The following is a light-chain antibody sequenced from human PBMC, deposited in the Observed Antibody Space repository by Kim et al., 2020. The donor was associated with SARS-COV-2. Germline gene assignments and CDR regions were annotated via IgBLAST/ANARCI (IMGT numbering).Light chain of an antibody. CDR3: QQYHESPRT. CDR1: QSFGSN. Sequence: EIVMTQSPAALSVSPGERATLSCRTSQSFGSNIAWYQQRPGQAPRLLIHSTSTRATDVPARFSGSGSGTEFTLTISSLQSEDFAVYYCQQYHESPRTFGGGTKVDIK. CDR2: STS. V-gene: IGKV3-15*01. J-gene: IGKJ4*01.